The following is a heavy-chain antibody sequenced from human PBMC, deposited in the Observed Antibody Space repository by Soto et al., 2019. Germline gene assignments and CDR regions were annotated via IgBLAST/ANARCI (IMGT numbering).Heavy chain of an antibody. V-gene: IGHV4-34*01. D-gene: IGHD6-13*01. CDR2: IHDSGST. CDR1: GESFGGYY. Sequence: SETLSLTCAVYGESFGGYYWSWIRQPPGKGLEWIGEIHDSGSTNYNPSLKSRLIISVDTSRNQFSLKLSSVTAADTAVYYCARGVRRSSSWYSDYWGQGTLVTVSS. CDR3: ARGVRRSSSWYSDY. J-gene: IGHJ4*02.